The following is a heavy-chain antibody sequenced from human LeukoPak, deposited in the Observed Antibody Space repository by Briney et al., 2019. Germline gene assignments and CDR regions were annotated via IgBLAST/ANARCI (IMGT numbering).Heavy chain of an antibody. CDR2: IYTSGST. D-gene: IGHD1-1*01. J-gene: IGHJ4*02. CDR1: GGSISSGSYY. V-gene: IGHV4-61*02. Sequence: SETLSLTCTVSGGSISSGSYYWSWIRQPAGKGLEWIGRIYTSGSTNYNPSLKSRVTISVDTSKNQFSLKLSSVTAADTAVYYCAREVRSWNDRLGYYFDYWGQGTLVTVSS. CDR3: AREVRSWNDRLGYYFDY.